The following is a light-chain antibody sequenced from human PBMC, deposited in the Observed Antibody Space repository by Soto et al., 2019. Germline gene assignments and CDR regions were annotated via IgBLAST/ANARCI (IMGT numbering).Light chain of an antibody. CDR1: QTVSSN. CDR2: GAS. Sequence: EIVMTQSPATLSVSPGEGATLSCRASQTVSSNLAWYQQVPGQAPRLLIYGASTRATGVPARFSGSGSGTDFTLTIRSLQPEDVATYYCQKYDSASSPTFGGGTKVEIK. CDR3: QKYDSASSPT. V-gene: IGKV3-15*01. J-gene: IGKJ4*01.